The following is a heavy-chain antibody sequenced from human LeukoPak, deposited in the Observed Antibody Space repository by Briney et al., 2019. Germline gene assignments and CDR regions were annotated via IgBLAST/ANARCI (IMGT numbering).Heavy chain of an antibody. Sequence: GASVKVSCKASGYTFTSYYMYLVRQAPGQGLEWMGMINPYDGGTTYAQKFQGRVTVTRDTSTSTVYMDLSSLRSEDTAVYFCARDRPYYNILTGYVHDAFDIWGQGTMVTVSS. J-gene: IGHJ3*02. V-gene: IGHV1-46*01. CDR1: GYTFTSYY. D-gene: IGHD3-9*01. CDR2: INPYDGGT. CDR3: ARDRPYYNILTGYVHDAFDI.